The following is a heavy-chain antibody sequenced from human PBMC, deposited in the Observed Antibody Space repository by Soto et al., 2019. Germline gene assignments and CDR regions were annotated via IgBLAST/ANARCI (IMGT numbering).Heavy chain of an antibody. CDR3: ARGSSYYDILPGLRGTIFDY. CDR2: TYYRSKWYN. Sequence: QVQLQQSGPGLVKPSQTLSLTCAISGDSVSSNSAAWNWIRQSPSRGLEWLGRTYYRSKWYNDYAVSVKSRITINPDTSKNQFSLQLNSVTPEDTAVYYCARGSSYYDILPGLRGTIFDYWGQGTLVTVSS. CDR1: GDSVSSNSAA. D-gene: IGHD3-9*01. J-gene: IGHJ4*02. V-gene: IGHV6-1*01.